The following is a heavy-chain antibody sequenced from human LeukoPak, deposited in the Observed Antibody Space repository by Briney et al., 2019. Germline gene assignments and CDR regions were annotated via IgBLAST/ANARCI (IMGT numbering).Heavy chain of an antibody. CDR1: SGSIGSGTYY. Sequence: PSETLSLTCTVSSGSIGSGTYYWSWIRQPAGKGLEWIGRIYANGSTNYNPSLKSRVTMSVDTSKKQFSLKLSSVTAADTAVYYCVGWLSPIDAFDIWGQGTMVTVSS. D-gene: IGHD3-22*01. CDR2: IYANGST. CDR3: VGWLSPIDAFDI. V-gene: IGHV4-61*02. J-gene: IGHJ3*02.